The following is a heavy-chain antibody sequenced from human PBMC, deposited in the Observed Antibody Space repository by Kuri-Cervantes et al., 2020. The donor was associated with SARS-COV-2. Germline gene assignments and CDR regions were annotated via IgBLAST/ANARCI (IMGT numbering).Heavy chain of an antibody. D-gene: IGHD1-26*01. Sequence: GSLRLSCAASGFTFSSYWMSWVRQAPGKGLEWVANIKQDGSEKYYVDSVKGRFTISRDNAKNSLYLQMNSLRAEDTAVYYCARDEVAEVPLLNGMDVWGQGTTVTVSS. CDR2: IKQDGSEK. J-gene: IGHJ6*02. CDR3: ARDEVAEVPLLNGMDV. CDR1: GFTFSSYW. V-gene: IGHV3-7*03.